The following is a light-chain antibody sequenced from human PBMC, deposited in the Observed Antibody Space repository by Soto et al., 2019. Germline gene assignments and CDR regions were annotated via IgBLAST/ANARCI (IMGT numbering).Light chain of an antibody. CDR1: QSVSSSY. CDR3: QQCGSSPS. V-gene: IGKV3-20*01. Sequence: EIVLTQSPGTLSLSPGERATLSCRARQSVSSSYLAWYQQKPGQAPRRLIYDTSSRATGIPDRFSGSGSGTDFTLDISRLEPEDFAVYYCQQCGSSPSFGQGTKVELK. CDR2: DTS. J-gene: IGKJ1*01.